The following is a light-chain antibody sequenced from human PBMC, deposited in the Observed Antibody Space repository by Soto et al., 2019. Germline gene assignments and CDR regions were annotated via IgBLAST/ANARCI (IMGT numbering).Light chain of an antibody. CDR2: GAS. CDR3: QQYGSSPIT. J-gene: IGKJ5*01. Sequence: EIVMTQSPGTLSVSQGERATLSCRASQSVGSNLAWYQQNPGQAPRLLIYGASSRATGIPDRFSGSGSGTDFTLTISRLEPEDFAVYYCQQYGSSPITFGQGTRLETK. V-gene: IGKV3-20*01. CDR1: QSVGSN.